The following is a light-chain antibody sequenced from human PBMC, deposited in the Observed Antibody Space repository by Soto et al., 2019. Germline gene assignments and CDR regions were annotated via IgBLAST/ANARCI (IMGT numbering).Light chain of an antibody. CDR3: QQYNDWPPWT. CDR1: QSVSSD. Sequence: MTQSPATLSVSPGERATLSCRASQSVSSDLAWYQQKPGQAPRLLIYGASTRATGVPARFSGSGSGTEFTLTISSLQSEDFAVYYCQQYNDWPPWTFGQGTKVDIK. V-gene: IGKV3-15*01. J-gene: IGKJ1*01. CDR2: GAS.